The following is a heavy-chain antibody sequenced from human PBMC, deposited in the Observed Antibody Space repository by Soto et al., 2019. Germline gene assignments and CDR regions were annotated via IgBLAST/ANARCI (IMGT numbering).Heavy chain of an antibody. J-gene: IGHJ1*01. CDR3: ARGHGIFVRLQS. CDR2: IYNNGRT. V-gene: IGHV4-59*02. CDR1: VVSVYDFY. Sequence: PSETLSLTCSVSVVSVYDFYWKCLRHTPGKGLEWIGNIYNNGRTNYNPSLKNRVTISIDTSKNQFSLHLSSVTTADTAMYFCARGHGIFVRLQSWGQATLVNVS. D-gene: IGHD3-3*02.